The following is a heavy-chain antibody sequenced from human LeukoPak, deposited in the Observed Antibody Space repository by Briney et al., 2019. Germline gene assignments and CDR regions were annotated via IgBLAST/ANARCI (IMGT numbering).Heavy chain of an antibody. CDR2: ISPTGSTT. V-gene: IGHV3-74*01. D-gene: IGHD1-1*01. Sequence: GGSLRLSCTASGFSFSGHWMHWARQPPGKGLVWVSRISPTGSTTSYADSVKGRFTVSRDNAKNTLYLQVNNLRAEDTAVYYCARGPNRNWSGLDFWGQGTLLTVSS. J-gene: IGHJ4*02. CDR1: GFSFSGHW. CDR3: ARGPNRNWSGLDF.